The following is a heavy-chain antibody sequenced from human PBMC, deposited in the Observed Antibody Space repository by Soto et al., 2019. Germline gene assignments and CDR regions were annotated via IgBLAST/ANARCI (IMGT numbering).Heavy chain of an antibody. D-gene: IGHD1-26*01. Sequence: SETLSLTCTVSGYSINIGYYWAWIRQPPGKGLEWIGSIRHSGNSNSNPSLKSRVTISVDTSKNQFSLKLSSVTAADTAVYYCARDRYTGTYGNFDSWGQGTLVTVSS. CDR3: ARDRYTGTYGNFDS. CDR1: GYSINIGYY. V-gene: IGHV4-38-2*02. J-gene: IGHJ4*02. CDR2: IRHSGNS.